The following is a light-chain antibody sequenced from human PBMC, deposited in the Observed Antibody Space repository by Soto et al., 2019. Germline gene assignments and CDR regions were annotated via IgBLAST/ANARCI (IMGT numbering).Light chain of an antibody. J-gene: IGKJ3*01. CDR3: QQYGDSPFT. CDR2: AES. V-gene: IGKV3-20*01. Sequence: EIVLTQSPGTLSLSPGEGATLSCRASQTVTVNSLAWYQQTPGQTPRLLIYAESTRSTGIPDRFNGSGSGIDFVLTISRLEPEDFAMYYCQQYGDSPFTVGPGTKVDI. CDR1: QTVTVNS.